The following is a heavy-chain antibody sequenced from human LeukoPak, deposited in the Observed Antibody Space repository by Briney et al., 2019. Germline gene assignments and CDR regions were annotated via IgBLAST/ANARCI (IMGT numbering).Heavy chain of an antibody. CDR2: ISSTSGTI. D-gene: IGHD3-9*01. Sequence: GGSLRLSCAASGFTFSSYSMNWVRQAPGRGLEGVSYISSTSGTIYYADSVKGRFTISRDNAKNSLYLQMNSLRAEDTAVYYCARGYYDVLTGYFDWGQGTLVTVSS. CDR3: ARGYYDVLTGYFD. J-gene: IGHJ4*02. V-gene: IGHV3-48*01. CDR1: GFTFSSYS.